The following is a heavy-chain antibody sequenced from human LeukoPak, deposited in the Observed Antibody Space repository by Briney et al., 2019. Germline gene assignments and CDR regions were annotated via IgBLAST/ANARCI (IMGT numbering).Heavy chain of an antibody. Sequence: ASVKVSCTVSGYTLTELSMHWVRQAPGKGLEWMGGFDPEDGETIYAQKFQGRVTMTEDTSTDTAYMELSSLRSEDTAVYYCATAGYCSSTSCHFYLGYWGQGTLVTVSS. CDR3: ATAGYCSSTSCHFYLGY. J-gene: IGHJ4*02. V-gene: IGHV1-24*01. D-gene: IGHD2-2*01. CDR1: GYTLTELS. CDR2: FDPEDGET.